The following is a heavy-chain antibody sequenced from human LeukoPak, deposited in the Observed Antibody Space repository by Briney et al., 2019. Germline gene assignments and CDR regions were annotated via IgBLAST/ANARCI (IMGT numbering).Heavy chain of an antibody. Sequence: ASVRVSCKASGYAFTTSDINWVRQATGQGLEWLGWMNPNSGNTGYAQKFQGRVSMTRDTSISTAYMELSSLRSEDTAVYYWARNVASTGYFVYWGQGTLVTVSS. J-gene: IGHJ4*02. CDR3: ARNVASTGYFVY. V-gene: IGHV1-8*01. CDR2: MNPNSGNT. D-gene: IGHD2-21*01. CDR1: GYAFTTSD.